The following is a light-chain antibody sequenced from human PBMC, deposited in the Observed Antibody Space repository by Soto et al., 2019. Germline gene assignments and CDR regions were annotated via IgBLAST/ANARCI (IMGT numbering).Light chain of an antibody. Sequence: IVLTQSPCTLSLSPGERATLSCRASQSVSNNYLAWYQQKPGQAPRLLIYGASNRATGIPDRFSGSGSGTDFTLTISRLEPEDFAVYYCQQYGSSGTFGQGTNVDVK. CDR3: QQYGSSGT. J-gene: IGKJ1*01. CDR1: QSVSNNY. V-gene: IGKV3-20*01. CDR2: GAS.